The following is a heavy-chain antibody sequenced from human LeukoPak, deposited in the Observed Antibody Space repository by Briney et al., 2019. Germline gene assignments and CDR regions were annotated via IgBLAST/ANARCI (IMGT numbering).Heavy chain of an antibody. Sequence: GGSLRLSCSASGFTFSSYAMHWVRQAPGKGLEYVSAISSNGSSTYYADSVKGRFTISRDNSKNTLYLQMSSLRAEDTAVYYCVKDLYRGWFGPHGYHNWFDLWGQGTVVTVSS. V-gene: IGHV3-64D*06. CDR2: ISSNGSST. CDR3: VKDLYRGWFGPHGYHNWFDL. J-gene: IGHJ5*02. D-gene: IGHD3-10*01. CDR1: GFTFSSYA.